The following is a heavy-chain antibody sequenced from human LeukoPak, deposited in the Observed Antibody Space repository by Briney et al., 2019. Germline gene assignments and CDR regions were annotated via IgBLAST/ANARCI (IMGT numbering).Heavy chain of an antibody. CDR1: GFTFSSYS. Sequence: GWSLRHSCAASGFTFSSYSMNWVRQAPGKGLEWVSSIISSSSYIYYADFVKGRFTISRDNAKNSLYMQMSSLRAENTAVYYCARGWQGASDYWGQGTLVTVSS. CDR3: ARGWQGASDY. D-gene: IGHD1-26*01. CDR2: IISSSSYI. J-gene: IGHJ4*02. V-gene: IGHV3-21*01.